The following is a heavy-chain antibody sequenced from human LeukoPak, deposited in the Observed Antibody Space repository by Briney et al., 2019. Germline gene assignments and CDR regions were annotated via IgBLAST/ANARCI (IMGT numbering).Heavy chain of an antibody. D-gene: IGHD4-17*01. CDR2: IYYSGST. Sequence: SETLSLTCSVSGGSISSSSYYWGWIRQPPGKGLEWCGNIYYSGSTYYNPSLKSRVTISVDTSKNQFSLKLISVTAADTALYCCAAPDYGYYTRGYWGQGILVTVSS. CDR3: AAPDYGYYTRGY. CDR1: GGSISSSSYY. J-gene: IGHJ4*02. V-gene: IGHV4-39*01.